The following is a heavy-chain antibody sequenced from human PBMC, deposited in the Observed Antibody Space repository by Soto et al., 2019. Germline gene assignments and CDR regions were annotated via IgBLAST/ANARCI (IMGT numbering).Heavy chain of an antibody. J-gene: IGHJ4*02. CDR3: AKGDYSSSWYLFDY. V-gene: IGHV3-23*01. Sequence: AGGSLRLSCAASGFTFSSYAMSWVRQAPGKGLEWVSAISGSGGSTYYADSVKGRFTISRDNSKNTLYLQMNSLRAEDTAVYYCAKGDYSSSWYLFDYWGQGTLVTVSS. CDR1: GFTFSSYA. D-gene: IGHD6-13*01. CDR2: ISGSGGST.